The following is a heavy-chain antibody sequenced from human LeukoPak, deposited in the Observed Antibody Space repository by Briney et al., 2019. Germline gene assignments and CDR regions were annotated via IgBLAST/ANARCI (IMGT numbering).Heavy chain of an antibody. V-gene: IGHV3-21*01. CDR3: ARDRSDYYDSSGSDFDY. Sequence: GGSLRLSCAASGFTFSSYAMSWVRQVPGKGLEWVSSISSTSSYIYYTDSVKGRFTISRDNAKNSLYLQMNSLRAEDTAVYYCARDRSDYYDSSGSDFDYWGQGTLVTVSS. D-gene: IGHD3-22*01. CDR2: ISSTSSYI. J-gene: IGHJ4*02. CDR1: GFTFSSYA.